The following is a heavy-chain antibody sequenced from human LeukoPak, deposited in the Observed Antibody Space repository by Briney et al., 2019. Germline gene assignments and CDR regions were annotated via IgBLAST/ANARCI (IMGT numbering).Heavy chain of an antibody. V-gene: IGHV4-59*01. CDR1: GCPINSYY. CDR2: IYYSGST. Sequence: ESLSLTCTVSGCPINSYYLSWIRQPPGKGLEWIGYIYYSGSTNYSPSLKSRVTISVDTSKNQFSLKLSSVTAADTAVYYCARGGSGYSRFDYWGQGTLVTVSS. CDR3: ARGGSGYSRFDY. J-gene: IGHJ4*02. D-gene: IGHD3-22*01.